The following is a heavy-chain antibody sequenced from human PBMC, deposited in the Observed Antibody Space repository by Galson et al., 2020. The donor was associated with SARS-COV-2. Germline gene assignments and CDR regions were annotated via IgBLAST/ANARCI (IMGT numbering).Heavy chain of an antibody. Sequence: ESLKISCEGSGYSFSNFWVTWVRQMPGKGLEWMGTIDPSDSYTNYSPSFQGHVTISVDKSMNTAHLQWASLKASDTAMYYCARQVSMTAVTTNWFDHWGQGTLVTVSS. V-gene: IGHV5-10-1*01. D-gene: IGHD4-17*01. J-gene: IGHJ5*02. CDR3: ARQVSMTAVTTNWFDH. CDR2: IDPSDSYT. CDR1: GYSFSNFW.